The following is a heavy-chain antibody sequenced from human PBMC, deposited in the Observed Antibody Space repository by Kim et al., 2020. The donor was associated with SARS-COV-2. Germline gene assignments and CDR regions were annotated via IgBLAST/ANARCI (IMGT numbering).Heavy chain of an antibody. Sequence: NTTYSQKFQARVSMTRDTSATTAYLELSGLRSEDTAVYYCAREAVAGSFDYWGQGTLVTVSS. J-gene: IGHJ4*02. CDR3: AREAVAGSFDY. D-gene: IGHD6-19*01. V-gene: IGHV1-3*01. CDR2: NT.